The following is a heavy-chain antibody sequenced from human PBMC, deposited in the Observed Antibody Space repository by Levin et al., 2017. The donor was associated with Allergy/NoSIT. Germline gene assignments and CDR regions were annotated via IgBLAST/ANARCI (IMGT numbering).Heavy chain of an antibody. CDR1: GFTFSSYA. Sequence: ASVKVSCAASGFTFSSYAMSWVRQAPGKGLEWVSAISGSGGSTYYADSVKGRFTISRDNSKNTLYLQMNSLRAEDTAVYYCAKFFPYSIVVTSYYFDYWGQGTLVTVSS. CDR3: AKFFPYSIVVTSYYFDY. CDR2: ISGSGGST. J-gene: IGHJ4*02. D-gene: IGHD3-22*01. V-gene: IGHV3-23*01.